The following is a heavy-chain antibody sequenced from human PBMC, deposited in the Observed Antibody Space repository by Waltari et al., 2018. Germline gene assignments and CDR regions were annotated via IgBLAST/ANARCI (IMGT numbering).Heavy chain of an antibody. D-gene: IGHD6-13*01. CDR1: GFIFNNYW. Sequence: EVRLVESGGGLVQPGGSLRLSCAASGFIFNNYWMPWVRQAPGKGLVSVSHINTDGSITNYADSVKGRFTISRDNAKNTLFLQMNSLRAEDTAVYYCVMYSSSFLGDCWGQGTLVTVSS. CDR2: INTDGSIT. CDR3: VMYSSSFLGDC. V-gene: IGHV3-74*01. J-gene: IGHJ4*02.